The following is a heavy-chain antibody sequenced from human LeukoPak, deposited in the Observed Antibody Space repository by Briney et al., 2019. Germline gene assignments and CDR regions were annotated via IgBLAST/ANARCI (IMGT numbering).Heavy chain of an antibody. CDR3: ARYNVVLDAFDI. CDR1: GFTLSSYS. J-gene: IGHJ3*02. Sequence: GGSLRLSCAASGFTLSSYSMNWVRQAPGKGLEWVSSISSAGNYVYYADSVKGRFTISRDNSKNTLYLQMNSLRAEDTAVYYCARYNVVLDAFDIWGQGTMVTVSS. V-gene: IGHV3-21*01. D-gene: IGHD1-1*01. CDR2: ISSAGNYV.